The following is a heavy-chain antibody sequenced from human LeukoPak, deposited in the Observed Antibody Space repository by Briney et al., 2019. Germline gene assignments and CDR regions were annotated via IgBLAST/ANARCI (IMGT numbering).Heavy chain of an antibody. J-gene: IGHJ3*02. V-gene: IGHV3-48*03. CDR2: ISSSGSTI. CDR1: GFTFSSYE. CDR3: ARDYYYGSGSRDHAFDI. Sequence: GRSLRLSCAASGFTFSSYEMNWVRQAPGKGLEWVSYISSSGSTIYYADSVKGRFTISRDNAKNSLYLQMNSLRAEDTAVYYCARDYYYGSGSRDHAFDIWGQGTMVTVSS. D-gene: IGHD3-10*01.